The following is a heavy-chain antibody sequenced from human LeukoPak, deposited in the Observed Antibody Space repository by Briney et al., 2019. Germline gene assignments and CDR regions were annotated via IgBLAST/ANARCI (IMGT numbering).Heavy chain of an antibody. V-gene: IGHV3-48*02. J-gene: IGHJ2*01. Sequence: GGSLRLSCAASGFTFSTHNMDWVRQAPGKGLEWVSYISSTTRTIYYADSVKGRFTISRDNAENSLYLQMNSLRDEDTAVYYCARDRQQMDREGYFDLWGRGTLVTVSS. CDR2: ISSTTRTI. D-gene: IGHD6-13*01. CDR3: ARDRQQMDREGYFDL. CDR1: GFTFSTHN.